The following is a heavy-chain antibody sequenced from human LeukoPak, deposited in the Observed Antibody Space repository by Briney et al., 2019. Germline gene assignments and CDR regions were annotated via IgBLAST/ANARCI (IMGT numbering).Heavy chain of an antibody. CDR2: ITGNSNYI. D-gene: IGHD3-10*01. CDR3: ARDRVSGSGSIDY. J-gene: IGHJ4*02. CDR1: GFTFSIYS. Sequence: GGSPRLSCAASGFTFSIYSINWVRQAPGKGLEWVSFITGNSNYIYYADSVKGRFTISRDNAKNSLYLQMNSLRVEDTAVYYCARDRVSGSGSIDYWGQGTLVTVSS. V-gene: IGHV3-21*01.